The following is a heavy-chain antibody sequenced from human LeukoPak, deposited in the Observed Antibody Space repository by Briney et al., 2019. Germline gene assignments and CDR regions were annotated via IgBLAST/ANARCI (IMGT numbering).Heavy chain of an antibody. CDR3: ATGPYSSGWYGRDY. CDR2: FDPEDGET. V-gene: IGHV1-24*01. Sequence: MHWVRQAPGKGLEWMGGFDPEDGETIYAQKFQGRVTMTEDTSTDTAYMELSSLRSEDTAVYYCATGPYSSGWYGRDYWGQGTLVTVSS. D-gene: IGHD6-19*01. J-gene: IGHJ4*02.